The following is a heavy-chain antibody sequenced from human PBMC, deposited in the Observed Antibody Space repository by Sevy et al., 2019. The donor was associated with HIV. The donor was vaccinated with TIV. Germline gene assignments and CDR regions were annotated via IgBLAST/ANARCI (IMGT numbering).Heavy chain of an antibody. D-gene: IGHD6-13*01. V-gene: IGHV3-30*04. CDR3: ALVRLSSDVAEYFQN. CDR2: ISFDASNK. Sequence: GGSLRLSCAASGFTFSRYSMHWVRQAPGKGLEWVATISFDASNKHYADSVKGRFTISRDNFRNSLFLQMNSLRPEDTAVYYCALVRLSSDVAEYFQNWGQGALVTVSS. CDR1: GFTFSRYS. J-gene: IGHJ1*01.